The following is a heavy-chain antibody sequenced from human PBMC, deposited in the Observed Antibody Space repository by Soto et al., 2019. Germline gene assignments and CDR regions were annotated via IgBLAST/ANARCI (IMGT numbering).Heavy chain of an antibody. V-gene: IGHV4-34*01. J-gene: IGHJ5*02. CDR1: GGSFSGYY. D-gene: IGHD6-13*01. CDR3: ARRPRAAAAGRGWFDP. Sequence: QVQLQQWGAGLLKPSETLSLTCAVYGGSFSGYYWSWIRQPPGKGLEWIGEINHSGSTNYNPSLKSRVTRSVDTSKNQFPMKLSSVTAADTAVYYCARRPRAAAAGRGWFDPWGQGTLVTVSS. CDR2: INHSGST.